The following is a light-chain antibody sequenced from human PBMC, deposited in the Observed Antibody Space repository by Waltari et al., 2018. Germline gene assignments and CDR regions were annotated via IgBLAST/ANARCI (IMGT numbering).Light chain of an antibody. V-gene: IGLV2-8*01. CDR2: EVT. Sequence: QSALTQPPSASGSPGQSVAISCTGTSSDVGGYNYVSWYQQHPGRAPKLMIYEVTKRPSGVPDRFSGSTSGNTASLTVSGLQAEDEADYYCSSYAGSTAVFGGGTKLTVL. CDR1: SSDVGGYNY. J-gene: IGLJ2*01. CDR3: SSYAGSTAV.